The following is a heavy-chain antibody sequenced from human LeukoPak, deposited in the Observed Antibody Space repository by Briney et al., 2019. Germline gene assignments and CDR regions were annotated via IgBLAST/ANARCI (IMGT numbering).Heavy chain of an antibody. CDR1: GFTFSSYD. D-gene: IGHD1-26*01. CDR2: IGTAGDT. CDR3: ARGMGATTQSLFDQ. J-gene: IGHJ4*02. Sequence: GGSLRLSCAASGFTFSSYDMHWVRHATGKGLEWVSGIGTAGDTHYAGSVKGRFTISRENAKNSLYLRMNSLRAGDTAVYYCARGMGATTQSLFDQWGQGTLVTVSS. V-gene: IGHV3-13*04.